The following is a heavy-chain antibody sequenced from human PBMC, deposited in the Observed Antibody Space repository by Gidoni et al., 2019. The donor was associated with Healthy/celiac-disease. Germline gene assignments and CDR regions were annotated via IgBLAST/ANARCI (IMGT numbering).Heavy chain of an antibody. V-gene: IGHV3-15*01. CDR3: TALRRVGFVDY. Sequence: EVQLVESGGGLVKPGGSLRLSCAASGFTFSNAWMTWVRKAPGKVLEWVGRIKSKTDGGTTDYTAPVKGRFTISRDDSRNTLYLQMNSLKTDDTAVYYCTALRRVGFVDYWGQGTLVTVSS. CDR1: GFTFSNAW. J-gene: IGHJ4*02. D-gene: IGHD4-17*01. CDR2: IKSKTDGGTT.